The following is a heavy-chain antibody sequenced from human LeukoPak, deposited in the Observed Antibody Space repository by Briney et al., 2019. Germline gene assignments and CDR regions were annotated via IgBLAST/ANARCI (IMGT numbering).Heavy chain of an antibody. J-gene: IGHJ4*02. CDR2: IYPGDSDT. CDR3: AKTDRFTITTMIDF. D-gene: IGHD4-11*01. CDR1: GYSFSNYW. V-gene: IGHV5-51*01. Sequence: GESLKISCKGSGYSFSNYWIGWVRQMPGKGLEWMGVIYPGDSDTRYSPSFQGRVTISVDKSISTAYLQWSSLKASDTATYYCAKTDRFTITTMIDFWGQGTVVTVSS.